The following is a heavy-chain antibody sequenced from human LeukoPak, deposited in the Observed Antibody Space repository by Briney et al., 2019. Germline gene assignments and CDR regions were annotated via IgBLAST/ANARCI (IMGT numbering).Heavy chain of an antibody. J-gene: IGHJ6*03. Sequence: GGSLRLSCAASGFTFSSYWMHWVRQAPGKGLVWVSRINTDGSSTTYADSVRGRFTISRDNAQNTLYLQMNSLRAEDTAIYYCARVPPDSSDYYPSYYMDVWGKGTTVTVSS. CDR2: INTDGSST. V-gene: IGHV3-74*01. CDR3: ARVPPDSSDYYPSYYMDV. D-gene: IGHD3-22*01. CDR1: GFTFSSYW.